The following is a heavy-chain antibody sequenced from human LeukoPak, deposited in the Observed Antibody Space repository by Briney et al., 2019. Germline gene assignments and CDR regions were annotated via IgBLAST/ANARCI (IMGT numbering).Heavy chain of an antibody. CDR3: ARGEADDYGGNSGAFDI. D-gene: IGHD4-23*01. CDR1: GGTFSSYA. CDR2: IIPIFGTA. Sequence: SVKVSCKASGGTFSSYAISWVRQAPGQGLEWMGGIIPIFGTANYAQKFQGRVTITADESTSTAYMELSSLRSEDTAVYYCARGEADDYGGNSGAFDIWGQGTMVTVSS. J-gene: IGHJ3*02. V-gene: IGHV1-69*13.